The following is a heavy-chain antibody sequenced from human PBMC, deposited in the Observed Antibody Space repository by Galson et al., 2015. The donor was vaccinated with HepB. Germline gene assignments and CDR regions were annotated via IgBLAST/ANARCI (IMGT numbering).Heavy chain of an antibody. D-gene: IGHD2-15*01. CDR1: GFTFSSYA. CDR2: ISGSGGST. Sequence: SLRLSCAASGFTFSSYAMSWVRQAPGKGLEWVSAISGSGGSTYYADSVKGRFTISRDNSKNTLYLQMNSLRAEDTAVYYCAKESHPSVVVAATGTFDYWGQGTLVTVSS. CDR3: AKESHPSVVVAATGTFDY. V-gene: IGHV3-23*01. J-gene: IGHJ4*02.